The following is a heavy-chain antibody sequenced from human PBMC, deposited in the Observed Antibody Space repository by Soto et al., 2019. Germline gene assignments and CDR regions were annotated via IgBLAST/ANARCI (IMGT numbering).Heavy chain of an antibody. CDR2: ICYDGSSK. Sequence: PGGSLRLSCAASGFTFSSYAMSWVRQAPGKGLEWVAVICYDGSSKYYADSVKGRFTISRDNSKNTLYLQMNSLRAEDTAVYYCARSSVGYYYYYGMDVWGQGTTVTVSS. D-gene: IGHD3-10*01. CDR1: GFTFSSYA. J-gene: IGHJ6*02. CDR3: ARSSVGYYYYYGMDV. V-gene: IGHV3-33*08.